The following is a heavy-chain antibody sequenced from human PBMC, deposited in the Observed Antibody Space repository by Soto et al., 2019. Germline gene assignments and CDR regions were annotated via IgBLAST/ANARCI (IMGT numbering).Heavy chain of an antibody. CDR1: GFTFSSYA. CDR2: ISGSDDST. V-gene: IGHV3-23*01. D-gene: IGHD6-6*01. Sequence: GGSLRLSCAASGFTFSSYAMSWVRQAPGKGLEWVSVISGSDDSTYYADSVKGRFTISRDNSKNTLYLQMNSLRAEDTAVYYCAKRSSSSAFDYWGEGTLVTVSS. CDR3: AKRSSSSAFDY. J-gene: IGHJ4*02.